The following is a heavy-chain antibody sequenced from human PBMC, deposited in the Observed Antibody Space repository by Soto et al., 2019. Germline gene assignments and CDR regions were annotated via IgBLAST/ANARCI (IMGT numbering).Heavy chain of an antibody. CDR3: ARPITIFGVVIPWFDP. Sequence: LSLTCAVYGGSFSGYYWSWIRQPPGKGLEWIGEINHSGSTNYNPSLKSRVTISVDTSKNQFSLKLSSVTAADTAVYYCARPITIFGVVIPWFDPWGQGTLVTVSS. CDR1: GGSFSGYY. D-gene: IGHD3-3*01. V-gene: IGHV4-34*01. CDR2: INHSGST. J-gene: IGHJ5*02.